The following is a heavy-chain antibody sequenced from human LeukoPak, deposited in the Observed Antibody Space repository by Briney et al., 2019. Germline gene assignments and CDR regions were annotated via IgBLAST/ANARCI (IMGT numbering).Heavy chain of an antibody. CDR1: GFTFSSYT. V-gene: IGHV3-23*01. CDR2: ISGSGGNT. J-gene: IGHJ4*02. D-gene: IGHD5-24*01. CDR3: AKDVVRDGYNYFDY. Sequence: GGSLRLSCAASGFTFSSYTMTWVRQAPGKGLEWVSAISGSGGNTYYGDSVKGRFTISRDNSKNTLYLQTNSLRAEDTAVYYCAKDVVRDGYNYFDYWGQGTLVTVSS.